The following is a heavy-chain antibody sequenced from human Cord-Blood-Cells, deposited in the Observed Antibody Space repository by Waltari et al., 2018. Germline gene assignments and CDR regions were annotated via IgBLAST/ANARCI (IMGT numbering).Heavy chain of an antibody. D-gene: IGHD4-17*01. V-gene: IGHV4-34*01. CDR1: GGSFSGYY. J-gene: IGHJ6*02. CDR2: INHSGST. Sequence: QVQLQQWGAGLLKPSETLSLTCAVYGGSFSGYYWSWLRQPPGKGLEWIGEINHSGSTNYNPALKSLVTISVDTSKNQCSLNLSSVTAADTAVYYWAGIRQNDYGDYVDYYYGRDVWGQGTTVTVSS. CDR3: AGIRQNDYGDYVDYYYGRDV.